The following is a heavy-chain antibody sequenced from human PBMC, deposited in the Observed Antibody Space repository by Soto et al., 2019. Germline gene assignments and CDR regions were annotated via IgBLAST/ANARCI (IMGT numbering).Heavy chain of an antibody. J-gene: IGHJ5*02. V-gene: IGHV4-4*02. CDR1: GGSVSSSNW. CDR2: ISHSGTT. CDR3: ARVRTSCSTTSCYLDP. Sequence: QVQLQESGPGLVKPSETLSLTCAVSGGSVSSSNWWNWVRQSPGKGLEWIGEISHSGTTYYNPSLRSRVTISVDTSNNQFSLRLTSVTAADTAVYYCARVRTSCSTTSCYLDPWGQGALVTVSS. D-gene: IGHD2-2*01.